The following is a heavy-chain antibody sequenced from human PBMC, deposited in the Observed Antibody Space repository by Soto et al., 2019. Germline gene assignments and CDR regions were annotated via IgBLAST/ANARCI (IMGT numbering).Heavy chain of an antibody. V-gene: IGHV2-5*01. Sequence: QITLKESGPTLVKPTQTLTLTCIFSGFSLRTSGVGVGWIRQPPGKALEWLGFIYWNDDKRYSPSLKSRLTITKDTSKNQVVLTMTNMDPVHTATYYCAKSGSSGWYGWFDPWGQGTLVTVSS. CDR3: AKSGSSGWYGWFDP. D-gene: IGHD6-19*01. CDR2: IYWNDDK. CDR1: GFSLRTSGVG. J-gene: IGHJ5*02.